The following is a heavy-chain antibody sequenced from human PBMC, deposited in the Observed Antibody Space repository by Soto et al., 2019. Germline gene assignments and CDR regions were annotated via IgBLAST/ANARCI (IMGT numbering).Heavy chain of an antibody. J-gene: IGHJ5*02. CDR3: ARGIKYGAYSRWFDP. CDR1: GYTFTRSG. CDR2: MNPDSGKT. Sequence: ASVKVSCKASGYTFTRSGISWVRQATGQGLEYLGWMNPDSGKTAYVQKFQGRVTMTWDTSITTAYMELSSLRSDDTAVYFCARGIKYGAYSRWFDPWGQGTLVTVSS. D-gene: IGHD4-17*01. V-gene: IGHV1-8*01.